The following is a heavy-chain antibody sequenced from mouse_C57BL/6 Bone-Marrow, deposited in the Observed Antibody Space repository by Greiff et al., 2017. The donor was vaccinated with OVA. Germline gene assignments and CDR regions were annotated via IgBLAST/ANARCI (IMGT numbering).Heavy chain of an antibody. J-gene: IGHJ4*01. CDR1: GYTFTGYW. V-gene: IGHV1-53*01. CDR2: IKPSNGGT. Sequence: QVQLQQPGAELVKPGASVKLSCKASGYTFTGYWMHWVKQRPGQGLEWIGNIKPSNGGTNYNEKFKDKATLTVNKSSSTAYMQLRSLTSEDSAVYYCARDDVEDYYAMDYWGQGTSVTVSS. CDR3: ARDDVEDYYAMDY. D-gene: IGHD2-12*01.